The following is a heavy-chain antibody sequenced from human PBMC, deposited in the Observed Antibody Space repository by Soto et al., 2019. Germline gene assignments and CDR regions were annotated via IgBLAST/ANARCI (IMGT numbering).Heavy chain of an antibody. CDR3: ARSRYSGSYFFDY. J-gene: IGHJ4*02. Sequence: SETLSLTCTVSGGSISSGDYYWSWIRQPPGKGLEWIAYIHYSGSTYYNPSLKSRVTISVDTSKNQFSLKLSSVTAADTAVYYCARSRYSGSYFFDYWGQGILVTV. V-gene: IGHV4-30-4*01. CDR2: IHYSGST. CDR1: GGSISSGDYY. D-gene: IGHD1-26*01.